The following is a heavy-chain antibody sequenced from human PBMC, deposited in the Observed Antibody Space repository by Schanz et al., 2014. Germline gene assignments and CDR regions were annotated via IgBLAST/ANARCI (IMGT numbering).Heavy chain of an antibody. CDR3: ARVRYDILTDYYTEYYFDS. Sequence: EVQLVESGGGLVKPGGSLRLSCAGTGFTFSRYNMNWVRQAPGRGLEWVSSISRSSGRIYYSDSVKGRFTISRDNAKNLVYLQMNRLRAEDTAVYYCARVRYDILTDYYTEYYFDSWGQGTLVAVSS. CDR2: ISRSSGRI. J-gene: IGHJ4*02. CDR1: GFTFSRYN. D-gene: IGHD3-9*01. V-gene: IGHV3-21*06.